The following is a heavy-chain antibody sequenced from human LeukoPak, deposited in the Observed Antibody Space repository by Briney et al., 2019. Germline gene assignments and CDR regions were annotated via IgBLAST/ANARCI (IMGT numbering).Heavy chain of an antibody. CDR3: ARTYYDILTGLYY. CDR2: MNPNSGNT. Sequence: ASVKVSCKASGYTFTSYDINWVRQATGQGLEWVGWMNPNSGNTGYAQKFQGRVTMTRNTSISTAYMELSSLRSEDTAVYYCARTYYDILTGLYYWGQGTLVTVSS. D-gene: IGHD3-9*01. J-gene: IGHJ4*02. CDR1: GYTFTSYD. V-gene: IGHV1-8*01.